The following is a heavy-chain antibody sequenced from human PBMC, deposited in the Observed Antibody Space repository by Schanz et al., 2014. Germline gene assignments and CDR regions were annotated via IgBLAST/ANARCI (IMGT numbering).Heavy chain of an antibody. Sequence: QVQLVQSGAEVKKPGASVKVSCKASGYTFTGYYMHWVRQAPGQGLEWMGWINPNSGGTNYAQKFQGRVTMTRDTSISTAYMELRSLRSDDTAVYYCARDNLVSSSWYNYYGMDVWGQGTTVTVSS. CDR3: ARDNLVSSSWYNYYGMDV. J-gene: IGHJ6*02. D-gene: IGHD6-13*01. CDR2: INPNSGGT. CDR1: GYTFTGYY. V-gene: IGHV1-2*02.